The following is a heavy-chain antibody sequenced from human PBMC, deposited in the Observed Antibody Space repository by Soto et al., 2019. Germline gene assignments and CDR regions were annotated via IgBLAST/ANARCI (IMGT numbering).Heavy chain of an antibody. D-gene: IGHD4-17*01. J-gene: IGHJ6*02. CDR1: GYTFTSYG. CDR2: ISAYNGNT. Sequence: ASVKVSCKASGYTFTSYGISWVRQAPGQGLEWMGWISAYNGNTNYAQKLQGRVTMTTDTSTSTAYMELRSLRSDDTAVYYCARETTVVTSYLYYYYYGMDVWGQGTTVTVSS. CDR3: ARETTVVTSYLYYYYYGMDV. V-gene: IGHV1-18*01.